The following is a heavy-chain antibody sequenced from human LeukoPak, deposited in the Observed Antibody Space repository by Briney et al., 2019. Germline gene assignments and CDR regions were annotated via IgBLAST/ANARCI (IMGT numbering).Heavy chain of an antibody. D-gene: IGHD5-18*01. CDR1: GYTFTSYG. J-gene: IGHJ6*02. CDR2: ISGYNGNT. Sequence: ASVKVSCKASGYTFTSYGVSWVRQAPGQGLEWMGWISGYNGNTKYEQKVQGRVTMTTDTSTGTAYMELRSLRSDDTAVYYCARGYSYGSDYYYGMDVWGQGTTVTVSS. CDR3: ARGYSYGSDYYYGMDV. V-gene: IGHV1-18*01.